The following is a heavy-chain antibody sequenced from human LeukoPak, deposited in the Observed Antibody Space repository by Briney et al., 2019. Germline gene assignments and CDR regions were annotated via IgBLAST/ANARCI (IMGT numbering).Heavy chain of an antibody. J-gene: IGHJ4*02. Sequence: QTGGSLRLSCAASGFTFSSYAMHWVRQAPGKGLEWVAAISHDGSSEYYADSVKGRFTISRDSSKDTLYLQMSSLNTEDTAVYYCASERTGVRGYWGQGTRVTVSS. CDR2: ISHDGSSE. D-gene: IGHD1-1*01. CDR3: ASERTGVRGY. CDR1: GFTFSSYA. V-gene: IGHV3-30*04.